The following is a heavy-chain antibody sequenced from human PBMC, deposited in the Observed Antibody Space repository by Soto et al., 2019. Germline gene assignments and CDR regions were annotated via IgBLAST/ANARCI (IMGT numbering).Heavy chain of an antibody. CDR2: IYPGDSDT. CDR3: ARLAKYCSGGSCYPESRDY. V-gene: IGHV5-51*01. Sequence: PGESLKISCKGSGYSFPNYWIGWVRQMPGKGLEWMAIIYPGDSDTRYSPSFQGQVTISADKSISTAYLQWSSLKASDTAMYYCARLAKYCSGGSCYPESRDYWGQGTLVTVSS. D-gene: IGHD2-15*01. CDR1: GYSFPNYW. J-gene: IGHJ4*01.